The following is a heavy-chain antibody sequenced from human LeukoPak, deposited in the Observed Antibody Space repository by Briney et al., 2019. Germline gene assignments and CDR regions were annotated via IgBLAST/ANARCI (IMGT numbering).Heavy chain of an antibody. CDR1: GGSISSYY. D-gene: IGHD4-17*01. V-gene: IGHV4-59*12. Sequence: KSSETLSLTCTVSGGSISSYYWSWIRQPPGKGLEWIGYIYYSGSTYYNPSLKSRVTISVDTSKNQFSLKLSSVTAADTAVYYCARDGTVTTYWGQGTLVTVSS. CDR3: ARDGTVTTY. CDR2: IYYSGST. J-gene: IGHJ4*02.